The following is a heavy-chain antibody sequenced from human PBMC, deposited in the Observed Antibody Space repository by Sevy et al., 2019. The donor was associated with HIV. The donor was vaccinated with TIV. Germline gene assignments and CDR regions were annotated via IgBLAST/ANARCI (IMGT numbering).Heavy chain of an antibody. J-gene: IGHJ4*02. CDR1: GFTFSNYE. D-gene: IGHD6-19*01. V-gene: IGHV3-48*03. CDR2: ITLSGSST. Sequence: GGSLRLSCTASGFTFSNYEMNWVRQAPGKGLEWVSYITLSGSSTYYEDSVKGRFTISRDNAKNSLYLQMNSLRAEDTAVYYCARDRQGITVAGTAIDYWGQGTLVTVSS. CDR3: ARDRQGITVAGTAIDY.